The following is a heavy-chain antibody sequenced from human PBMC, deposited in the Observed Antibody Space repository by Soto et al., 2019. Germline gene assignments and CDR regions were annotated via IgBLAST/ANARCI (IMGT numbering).Heavy chain of an antibody. CDR3: ARVGSGYSYGIDY. CDR2: IYYSGST. D-gene: IGHD5-18*01. V-gene: IGHV4-59*08. CDR1: GGSINSYY. Sequence: PSETLSLTCTVSGGSINSYYWSWIRQPPGKGLEWIGYIYYSGSTNYNPSLKSRVTISVDTSKNQFSLKLSSVTAADTAVYYCARVGSGYSYGIDYWGQGTLVTVSS. J-gene: IGHJ4*02.